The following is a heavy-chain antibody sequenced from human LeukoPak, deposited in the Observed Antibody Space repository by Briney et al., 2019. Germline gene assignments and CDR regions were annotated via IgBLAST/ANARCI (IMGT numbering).Heavy chain of an antibody. Sequence: SETLSLTCAVSGYSISSSNWWGWIRQPPGKGLEWIGYIYYSGSTNYNPSLKSRLTMSLDTSKNQFSLKLSSVTAADTAVYYCARATPVGIAARPGHFDYWGQGTLVTVSS. CDR1: GYSISSSNW. V-gene: IGHV4-28*01. CDR2: IYYSGST. D-gene: IGHD6-6*01. CDR3: ARATPVGIAARPGHFDY. J-gene: IGHJ4*02.